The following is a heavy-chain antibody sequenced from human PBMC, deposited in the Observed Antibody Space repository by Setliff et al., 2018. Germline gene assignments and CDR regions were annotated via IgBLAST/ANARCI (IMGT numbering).Heavy chain of an antibody. CDR3: ARRLAGFRKSHSFDS. CDR1: GYIFNSYG. D-gene: IGHD2-21*01. CDR2: TIPVFGTA. V-gene: IGHV1-69*13. Sequence: SVKVSCKASGYIFNSYGIAWVRQAPGQGLEWMGGTIPVFGTANYAQKFQDRVTITADDSSSTAYMEVCSLRSDDTAVYYCARRLAGFRKSHSFDSWGQGTLVTVSS. J-gene: IGHJ4*02.